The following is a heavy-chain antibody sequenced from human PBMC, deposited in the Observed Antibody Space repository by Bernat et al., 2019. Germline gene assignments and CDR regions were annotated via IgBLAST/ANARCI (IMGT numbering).Heavy chain of an antibody. J-gene: IGHJ4*02. CDR1: GFTFSSYA. CDR3: ARDSLWLVRGCFDY. D-gene: IGHD6-19*01. Sequence: QVQLVEPGGGVVQPGRSLRLSCAASGFTFSSYAMHWVRQAPGKGLEWVAVISYDGSNEYYADSVKGRFTISRDNSKNTLYLQMNSLRAEDTAVYYCARDSLWLVRGCFDYWGQGTLVTVSS. V-gene: IGHV3-30*01. CDR2: ISYDGSNE.